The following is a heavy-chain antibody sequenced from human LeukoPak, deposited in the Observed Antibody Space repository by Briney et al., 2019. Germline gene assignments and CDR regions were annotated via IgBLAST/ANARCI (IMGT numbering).Heavy chain of an antibody. Sequence: ASVKVSCKASGYTFTGYYMHWVRQAPGQGLEWMGWINPNSGGTNYAQKFQGRVTMTRDTSITTAYMELSRLRSDDTAMYYCSRDLWFGGKGIDYWGQGTLVTVSS. CDR2: INPNSGGT. J-gene: IGHJ4*02. CDR1: GYTFTGYY. CDR3: SRDLWFGGKGIDY. D-gene: IGHD3-10*01. V-gene: IGHV1-2*02.